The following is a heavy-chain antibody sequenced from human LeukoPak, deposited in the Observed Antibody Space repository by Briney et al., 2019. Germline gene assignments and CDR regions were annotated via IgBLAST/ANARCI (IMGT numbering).Heavy chain of an antibody. Sequence: GGSLRLSCAASGFTFSSYAMSWVRQAPGKGLEWVSAISGSGGSTYYADSVKGRFTISRDNSKNTLYLQMNSLRAEDTAVYYCAKSQSCSGGSCYSDYYYYGMDVWGQGTTVTVSS. CDR3: AKSQSCSGGSCYSDYYYYGMDV. D-gene: IGHD2-15*01. CDR2: ISGSGGST. V-gene: IGHV3-23*01. J-gene: IGHJ6*02. CDR1: GFTFSSYA.